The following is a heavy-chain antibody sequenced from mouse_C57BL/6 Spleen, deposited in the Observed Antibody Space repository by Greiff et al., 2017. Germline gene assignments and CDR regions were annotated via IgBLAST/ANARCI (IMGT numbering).Heavy chain of an antibody. V-gene: IGHV1-61*01. CDR3: ARSSYDRAWFAY. CDR2: IYPSDSET. J-gene: IGHJ3*01. Sequence: QVQLQQPGAELVRPGSSVKLSCKASGYTFTSYWIDWVKQRPGQGLEWIGNIYPSDSETHYNQKFKDKATLTVDKSSSTAYMQLSSLTSEDSAVYYCARSSYDRAWFAYWGQGTLVTVSA. CDR1: GYTFTSYW. D-gene: IGHD2-3*01.